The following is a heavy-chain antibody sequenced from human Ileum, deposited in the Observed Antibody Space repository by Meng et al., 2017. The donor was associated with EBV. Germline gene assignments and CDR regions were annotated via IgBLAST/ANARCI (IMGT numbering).Heavy chain of an antibody. CDR1: GYTFTNYD. Sequence: QGQLVQSGAELKKPGCSVKVSCKASGYTFTNYDISWVRQATGQGLEWMGWMNPKTGTAHYAQKFQGRVSMTRDTSITTAYMELSSLTSEDTAVYYCVRTLERGDYWGQGTLVTVSS. D-gene: IGHD5-24*01. J-gene: IGHJ4*02. V-gene: IGHV1-8*01. CDR3: VRTLERGDY. CDR2: MNPKTGTA.